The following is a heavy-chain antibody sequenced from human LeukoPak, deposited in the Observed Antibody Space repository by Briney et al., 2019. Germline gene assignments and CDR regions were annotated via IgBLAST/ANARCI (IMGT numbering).Heavy chain of an antibody. D-gene: IGHD6-19*01. CDR1: GFTFSSYS. CDR3: ASIDSSGWDRRLDY. J-gene: IGHJ4*02. V-gene: IGHV3-21*01. CDR2: ISSSSSYI. Sequence: PGGSLRLSCAASGFTFSSYSMSWVRQAPGKGLEWVSSISSSSSYIYYADSVKGRFTISRDNAKNSLYLQMNSLRAEDTAVYYCASIDSSGWDRRLDYWGQGTLVTVSS.